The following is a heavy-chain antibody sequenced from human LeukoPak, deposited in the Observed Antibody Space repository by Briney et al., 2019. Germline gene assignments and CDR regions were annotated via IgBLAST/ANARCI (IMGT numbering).Heavy chain of an antibody. Sequence: ASVKVSCKASGYTFTSYYMHWVRQAPGQGLEWMGIINPSGGSTSYAQKFQGRVTMTRDTSTSTVYMELSSLRSEDTAVYYCARDGPKLDWRVGGYGIFGTFDYWGQGTLVTVSS. CDR1: GYTFTSYY. CDR3: ARDGPKLDWRVGGYGIFGTFDY. J-gene: IGHJ4*02. D-gene: IGHD3-3*01. CDR2: INPSGGST. V-gene: IGHV1-46*01.